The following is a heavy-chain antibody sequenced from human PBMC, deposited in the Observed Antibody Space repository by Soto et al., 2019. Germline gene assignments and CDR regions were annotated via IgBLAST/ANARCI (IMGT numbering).Heavy chain of an antibody. CDR1: GFTFTGHY. J-gene: IGHJ4*02. V-gene: IGHV1-2*02. CDR3: AKRGSSFRPSIGYFDY. Sequence: ASVKVSCKASGFTFTGHYIPWVRQAPGQGLEWMGWINPTSGGTSYAQKFQGRVTMTRDTSITTAYMELSRLSSDVTAVYYCAKRGSSFRPSIGYFDYWGQGTLVTVAS. D-gene: IGHD3-10*01. CDR2: INPTSGGT.